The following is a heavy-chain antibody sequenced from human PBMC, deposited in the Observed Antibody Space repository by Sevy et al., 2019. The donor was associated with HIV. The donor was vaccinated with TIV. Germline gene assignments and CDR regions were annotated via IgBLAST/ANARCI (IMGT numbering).Heavy chain of an antibody. CDR2: ISSSGSTI. Sequence: GGSLRLSCAASGFTFSDYYMSWIRQAPGKGLEWVSYISSSGSTIYYADSVKGRFTISRDNAKKSLSLQMNSLRAEDTAVYYCARGYYDSSGYLDAFDIWGQGTIVTVSS. V-gene: IGHV3-11*01. D-gene: IGHD3-22*01. CDR3: ARGYYDSSGYLDAFDI. J-gene: IGHJ3*02. CDR1: GFTFSDYY.